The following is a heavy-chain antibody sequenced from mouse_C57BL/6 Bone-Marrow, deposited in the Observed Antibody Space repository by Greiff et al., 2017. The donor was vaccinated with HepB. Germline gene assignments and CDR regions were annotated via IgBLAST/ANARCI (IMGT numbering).Heavy chain of an antibody. CDR2: ISSGGSYT. CDR1: GFTFSSYG. J-gene: IGHJ4*01. CDR3: ARPEYYGSLYAMDY. V-gene: IGHV5-6*02. D-gene: IGHD1-1*01. Sequence: EVMLVESGGDLVKPGGSLKLSCAASGFTFSSYGMSWVRQTPDKRLEWVATISSGGSYTYYPDSVKGRFTISRDNAKNTLYLQMSSLKSEDTAMYYCARPEYYGSLYAMDYWGQGTSVTVSS.